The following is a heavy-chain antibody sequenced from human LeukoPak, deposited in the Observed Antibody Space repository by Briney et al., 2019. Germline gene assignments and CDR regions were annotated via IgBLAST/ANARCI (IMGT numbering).Heavy chain of an antibody. CDR1: GYTFTGYY. Sequence: ASVKVSCKASGYTFTGYYMHWVRQAPGQGLEWMGWINPNSGGTNYAQKFQGRVTMTRDTSISTAYMELSRLRSDDTAVCYCARDQGGETLDAFDIWGQGTMVTVSS. CDR2: INPNSGGT. CDR3: ARDQGGETLDAFDI. J-gene: IGHJ3*02. V-gene: IGHV1-2*02. D-gene: IGHD3-16*01.